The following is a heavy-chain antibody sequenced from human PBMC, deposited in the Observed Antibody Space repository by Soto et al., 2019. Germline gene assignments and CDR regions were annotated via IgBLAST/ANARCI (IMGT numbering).Heavy chain of an antibody. CDR3: ARSLSSGYSYGPWY. D-gene: IGHD5-18*01. CDR1: GYTFTSYG. Sequence: ASVKVSCKASGYTFTSYGISWVRQAPGQRLEWMGWINAGNGNTKYSQKFQGRVTITRDTSTSTAYMELSSLRSEDTAVYYCARSLSSGYSYGPWYWGQGTLVTVSS. V-gene: IGHV1-18*01. J-gene: IGHJ4*02. CDR2: INAGNGNT.